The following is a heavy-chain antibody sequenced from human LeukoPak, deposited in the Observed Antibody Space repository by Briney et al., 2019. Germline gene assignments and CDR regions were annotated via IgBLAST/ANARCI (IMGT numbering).Heavy chain of an antibody. J-gene: IGHJ1*01. CDR3: ARHDDSSDTGAYRSFQH. Sequence: PGGSLRLSCAASGFTFSNSWLSWVRQAPGKGLEWVANIKQDGSDTYCVDSVKGRFTISRDNAKNSLYLQMDSLRAEDTAVYYCARHDDSSDTGAYRSFQHWGQGTLVTVSS. CDR2: IKQDGSDT. V-gene: IGHV3-7*01. CDR1: GFTFSNSW. D-gene: IGHD3-22*01.